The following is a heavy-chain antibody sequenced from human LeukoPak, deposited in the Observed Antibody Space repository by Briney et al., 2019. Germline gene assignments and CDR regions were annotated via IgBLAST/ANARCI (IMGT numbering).Heavy chain of an antibody. D-gene: IGHD4-11*01. CDR2: IYTSGST. V-gene: IGHV4-61*02. Sequence: PSETLSLTCTVSGGSISSGSYYWSWIRQPAGKGLEWIGRIYTSGSTNYNPSLKSRVTISVDTSKNQFSLKLSSVTAADTAVYYCARHVADSNYVHYYYYYMDVWGKGTTVTVSS. CDR1: GGSISSGSYY. CDR3: ARHVADSNYVHYYYYYMDV. J-gene: IGHJ6*03.